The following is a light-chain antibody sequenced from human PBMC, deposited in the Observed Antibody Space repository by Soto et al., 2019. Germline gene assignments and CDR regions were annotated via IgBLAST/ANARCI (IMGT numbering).Light chain of an antibody. CDR3: QQYDRFPYT. J-gene: IGKJ2*01. Sequence: DLQMTQSPSTLSASVGDTVTITCRASQSLSYWLAWYQQKPGQAPKLLIHKASTLESGVPSRFSGSGSGIEFTLTISSLQPDDFATFYCQQYDRFPYTFGQGTKLEIK. V-gene: IGKV1-5*03. CDR2: KAS. CDR1: QSLSYW.